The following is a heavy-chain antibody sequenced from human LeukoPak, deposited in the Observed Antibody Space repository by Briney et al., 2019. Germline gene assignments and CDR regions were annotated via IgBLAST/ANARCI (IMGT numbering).Heavy chain of an antibody. CDR1: GYSFTSYW. V-gene: IGHV5-51*01. CDR3: ARHLGDCSSTSCCPDY. J-gene: IGHJ4*02. D-gene: IGHD2-2*01. Sequence: GESLKISCKGSGYSFTSYWIGWVRQMPGKGLEWMVIIYPGDSDTRYSQSFQGQISMFASKSISTAYLAWSRLKASKTAMYYCARHLGDCSSTSCCPDYWGQGTLVTVSS. CDR2: IYPGDSDT.